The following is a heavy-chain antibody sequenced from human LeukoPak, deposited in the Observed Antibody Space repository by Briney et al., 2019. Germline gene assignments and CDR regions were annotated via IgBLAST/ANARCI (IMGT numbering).Heavy chain of an antibody. CDR3: ATSYDYGDYGGFDY. Sequence: ASVKVSCKASGYTLTGYYMHWVRQAPGQGHEWMGWINPNSGGTNYAQKFQGRVTMTRDTSISTAYMELSRLRSDDTAVYYCATSYDYGDYGGFDYWGQGTLVTVSS. J-gene: IGHJ4*02. V-gene: IGHV1-2*02. D-gene: IGHD4-17*01. CDR2: INPNSGGT. CDR1: GYTLTGYY.